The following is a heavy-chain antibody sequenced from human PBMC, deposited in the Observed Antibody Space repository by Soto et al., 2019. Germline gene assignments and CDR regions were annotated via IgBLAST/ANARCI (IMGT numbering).Heavy chain of an antibody. D-gene: IGHD3-22*01. CDR1: GFTFSSYA. CDR2: ISGSGGST. Sequence: GGSLRLSCAASGFTFSSYAMSWVRQAPGKGLEWVSAISGSGGSTYYADSVKGRFTISRDNSKNTLYLQMNSLRAEDTAVYYCAKDWVTMIVVVITPGDAFDIWGQGTMVTVSS. CDR3: AKDWVTMIVVVITPGDAFDI. J-gene: IGHJ3*02. V-gene: IGHV3-23*01.